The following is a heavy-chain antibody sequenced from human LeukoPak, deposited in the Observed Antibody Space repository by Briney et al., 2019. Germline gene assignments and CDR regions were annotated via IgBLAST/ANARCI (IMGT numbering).Heavy chain of an antibody. CDR2: MNPINGNT. J-gene: IGHJ4*02. CDR3: ARDGGDLLRVDY. CDR1: GFTFTNYD. Sequence: ASVKVSCKATGFTFTNYDINWVRQATGQGLEWMGWMNPINGNTGYAQKFQGRVTMTTDTSTSTAYMELRSLTSDDTAVYYCARDGGDLLRVDYWGQGTQVTVSS. V-gene: IGHV1-8*01. D-gene: IGHD1-26*01.